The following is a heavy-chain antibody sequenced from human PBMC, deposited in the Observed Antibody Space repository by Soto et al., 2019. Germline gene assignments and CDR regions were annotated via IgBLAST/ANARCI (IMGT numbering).Heavy chain of an antibody. Sequence: EVQLLESGGGLVQPGGSLRLSCAASGFTSSSYAMSWVRQAPGKGLEWVSAISGSGGSTYYADSVKGRFTISRDNSKNTLYLQMNSLRAEDTAVYYCAKSASSSITMVRGVIGYYFDYWGQGTLVTVSS. J-gene: IGHJ4*02. CDR3: AKSASSSITMVRGVIGYYFDY. D-gene: IGHD3-10*01. V-gene: IGHV3-23*01. CDR1: GFTSSSYA. CDR2: ISGSGGST.